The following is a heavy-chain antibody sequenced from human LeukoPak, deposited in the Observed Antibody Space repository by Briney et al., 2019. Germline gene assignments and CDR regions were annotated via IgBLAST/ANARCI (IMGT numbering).Heavy chain of an antibody. V-gene: IGHV4-4*07. J-gene: IGHJ4*02. CDR1: GGSISSYY. CDR2: IYTSGST. Sequence: SETLSLTCTVSGGSISSYYWSWIRQPAGKGLEWIGRIYTSGSTNYNPSLKSRVTMSVDTSKSQCTLKLSSVTAADTAVYYCARGGDFWSGYYLDYWGQGTLVTVSS. CDR3: ARGGDFWSGYYLDY. D-gene: IGHD3-3*01.